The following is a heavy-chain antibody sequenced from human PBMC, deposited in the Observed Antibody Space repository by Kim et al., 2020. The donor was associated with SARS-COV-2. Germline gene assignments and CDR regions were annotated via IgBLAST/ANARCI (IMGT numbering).Heavy chain of an antibody. Sequence: GGSLRLSCSASGFTFSNYAMHWVRQAPGKGLEYVSAISSDGGSTYYADSVKGRFTISRDNSKNMLYVQMSSLRVEDTAIYYCVTRNYYNSGSYYEGAPFDFWGQGTLHTVSS. V-gene: IGHV3-64*05. CDR1: GFTFSNYA. D-gene: IGHD3-10*01. CDR2: ISSDGGST. CDR3: VTRNYYNSGSYYEGAPFDF. J-gene: IGHJ4*02.